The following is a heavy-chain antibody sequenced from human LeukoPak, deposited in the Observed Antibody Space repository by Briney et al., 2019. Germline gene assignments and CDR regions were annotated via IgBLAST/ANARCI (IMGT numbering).Heavy chain of an antibody. CDR1: GFTFDDYA. Sequence: PGGSLRLSCAASGFTFDDYAMHWVRQAPGKGLEWVSLTSGDGGSTYYADSVKGRFTISRDNIKNSLYVQMNSLRTEDTAMYYCAKSSSWNNYCMDVWGKGTTVTVSS. V-gene: IGHV3-43*02. J-gene: IGHJ6*03. D-gene: IGHD6-13*01. CDR2: TSGDGGST. CDR3: AKSSSWNNYCMDV.